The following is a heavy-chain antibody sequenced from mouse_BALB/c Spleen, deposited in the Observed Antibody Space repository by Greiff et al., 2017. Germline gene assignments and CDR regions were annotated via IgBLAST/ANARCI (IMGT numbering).Heavy chain of an antibody. CDR2: ISTYYGDA. CDR1: GYTFTDYA. J-gene: IGHJ4*01. V-gene: IGHV1S137*01. Sequence: VKLQQSGAELVRPGVSVKISCKGSGYTFTDYAMHWVKQSHAKSLEWIGVISTYYGDASYNQKFKGKATMTVDKSSSTAYMELARLTSEDSAIYYCARRNYGNSYYYAMDYWGQGTSVTVSS. D-gene: IGHD2-1*01. CDR3: ARRNYGNSYYYAMDY.